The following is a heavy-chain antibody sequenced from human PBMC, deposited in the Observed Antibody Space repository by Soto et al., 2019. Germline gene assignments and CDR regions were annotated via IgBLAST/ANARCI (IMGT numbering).Heavy chain of an antibody. V-gene: IGHV1-3*01. Sequence: ASVKVSCKASGYTFTSYAMHWVRQAPGQRLEWMGWFNAGNGNTKYSQKFQGRVTITRDTSASTAYMELSSLRSEDTAVYYCARDPGYCSGGSCYSVYYYYYMDVWGKGPTVTVSS. D-gene: IGHD2-15*01. J-gene: IGHJ6*03. CDR1: GYTFTSYA. CDR2: FNAGNGNT. CDR3: ARDPGYCSGGSCYSVYYYYYMDV.